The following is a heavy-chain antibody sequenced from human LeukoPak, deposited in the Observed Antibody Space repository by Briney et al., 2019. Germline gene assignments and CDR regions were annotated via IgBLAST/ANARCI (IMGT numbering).Heavy chain of an antibody. Sequence: GGSLRLSCAASGFTFSSYGMHWVRQAPGKGLEWVAVISYDGSNKYYADSVKGRFTISRDNSKNTLYLQMNSLRAEDTAVYYCAKGERYFDWLLGDWGQGTLVTVSS. CDR3: AKGERYFDWLLGD. J-gene: IGHJ4*02. D-gene: IGHD3-9*01. V-gene: IGHV3-30*18. CDR1: GFTFSSYG. CDR2: ISYDGSNK.